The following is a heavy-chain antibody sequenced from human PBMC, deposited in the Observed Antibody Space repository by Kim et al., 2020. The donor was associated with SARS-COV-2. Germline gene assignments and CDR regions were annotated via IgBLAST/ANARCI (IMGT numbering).Heavy chain of an antibody. CDR3: VKGAWLDY. CDR2: T. D-gene: IGHD5-12*01. Sequence: TYYAGPVHGRCPVPRDSARNTLYLQMNSLRADDTAVYYCVKGAWLDYWGPGTLVTVSS. J-gene: IGHJ4*02. V-gene: IGHV3-23*01.